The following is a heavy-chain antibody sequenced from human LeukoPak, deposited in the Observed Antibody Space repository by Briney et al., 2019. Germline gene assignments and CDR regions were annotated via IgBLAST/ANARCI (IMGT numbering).Heavy chain of an antibody. CDR1: GFTLSSYG. Sequence: GGSLRLSCTASGFTLSSYGIHWVRQAPGKGLEWVAVISSDGRIKYYADSVKGRFIISRDNSKNTMYLEMNSLRAEDTAVYFCAKGGSSSWTHMDVWGKGTTVTVSS. CDR2: ISSDGRIK. CDR3: AKGGSSSWTHMDV. V-gene: IGHV3-30*18. J-gene: IGHJ6*03. D-gene: IGHD6-13*01.